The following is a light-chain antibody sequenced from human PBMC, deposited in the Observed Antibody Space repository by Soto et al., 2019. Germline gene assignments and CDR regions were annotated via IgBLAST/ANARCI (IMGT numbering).Light chain of an antibody. J-gene: IGKJ1*01. CDR1: QGISKY. CDR2: AAS. V-gene: IGKV1-16*01. CDR3: QQYKTYPRT. Sequence: DIQMTQSPSSLSASVGDRVTITCRASQGISKYLAWFQQKPGKAPKSLIYAASNLQSGVPSRFSGSGSGTDLTLTISSLQPEDFATYYCQQYKTYPRTFGQGTKVEIK.